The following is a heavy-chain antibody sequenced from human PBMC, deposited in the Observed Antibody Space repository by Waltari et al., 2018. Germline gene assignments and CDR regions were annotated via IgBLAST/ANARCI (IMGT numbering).Heavy chain of an antibody. Sequence: QLVQSGAEGKKLGATVKISCRVPGYTFTDYYMHWVQQAPGKGLEWMGLVDPEDGETIYAEKFQGRVTITADTSTDTAYMELSSLRSEDTVVYYCATAGAARPVDYWGQGTLVTVSS. CDR1: GYTFTDYY. CDR2: VDPEDGET. J-gene: IGHJ4*02. V-gene: IGHV1-69-2*01. CDR3: ATAGAARPVDY. D-gene: IGHD6-6*01.